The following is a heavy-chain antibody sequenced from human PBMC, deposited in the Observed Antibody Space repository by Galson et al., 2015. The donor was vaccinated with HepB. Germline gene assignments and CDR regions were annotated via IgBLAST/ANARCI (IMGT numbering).Heavy chain of an antibody. V-gene: IGHV3-21*01. CDR2: ITSSSSSK. Sequence: SLRLSCAFSVTGYHMSWVRQAPGKGLEWVSSITSSSSSKYYADSVKGRFTISRDNGKASLYLQMNSLRADDSAVYYCARDKVTTYGMDVWGRGTTVTVSS. CDR3: ARDKVTTYGMDV. D-gene: IGHD1-1*01. J-gene: IGHJ6*02. CDR1: FSVTGYH.